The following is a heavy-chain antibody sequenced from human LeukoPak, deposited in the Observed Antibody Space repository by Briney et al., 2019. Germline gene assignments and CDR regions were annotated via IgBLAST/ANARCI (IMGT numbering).Heavy chain of an antibody. V-gene: IGHV3-48*03. J-gene: IGHJ6*04. D-gene: IGHD3-10*02. CDR3: AELGITMIGGV. CDR2: ISSSGSTI. CDR1: GFTFSSYE. Sequence: PGGSLRLSCAASGFTFSSYEMTWVRQAPGKGLEWVSYISSSGSTIYYADSVKGRFTISRDNAKNSLYLQMNSLRAEETAVYYCAELGITMIGGVWGKGTTVTISS.